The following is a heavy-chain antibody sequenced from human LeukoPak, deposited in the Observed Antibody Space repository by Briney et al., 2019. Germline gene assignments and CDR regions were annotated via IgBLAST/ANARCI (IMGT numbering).Heavy chain of an antibody. Sequence: SVKVSCKASGGTFSSYAISWVRQAPGQGLEWMGGIIPIFGTANYAQKFQGRVTITTDESTSTAYMELSSLRSEDTAVYYCASSDSRGYYCDYWGQGTLVTVSS. CDR3: ASSDSRGYYCDY. D-gene: IGHD3-22*01. CDR1: GGTFSSYA. J-gene: IGHJ4*02. CDR2: IIPIFGTA. V-gene: IGHV1-69*05.